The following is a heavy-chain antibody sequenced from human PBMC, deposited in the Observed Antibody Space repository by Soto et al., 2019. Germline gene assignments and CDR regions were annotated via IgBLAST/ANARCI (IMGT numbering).Heavy chain of an antibody. D-gene: IGHD2-2*01. V-gene: IGHV3-23*01. CDR2: ISGSGGST. CDR3: ARESRPMPPYYYYGMDV. CDR1: GFTFSSYA. Sequence: HPGGSLRLCCAASGFTFSSYAMSWVRQAPGKGLEWVSAISGSGGSTYYADSVKGRFTISRDNSKNTLYLQMNSLRAEDTAVYYCARESRPMPPYYYYGMDVWGQGTTVTVSS. J-gene: IGHJ6*02.